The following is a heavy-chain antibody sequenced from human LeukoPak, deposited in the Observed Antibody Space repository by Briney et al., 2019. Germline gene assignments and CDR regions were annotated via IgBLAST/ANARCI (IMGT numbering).Heavy chain of an antibody. D-gene: IGHD2-2*02. CDR3: ARDQLLYPDHYDAFDI. CDR2: IWYDGTNK. Sequence: PGGSLRLSCAASGFTFSSYWMNWVRQAPGAGLEWVAGIWYDGTNKYYGESAKGRFTISREDSKNTLFLHMSSLRAEDTAVYYCARDQLLYPDHYDAFDIWGQGTIVTVSS. J-gene: IGHJ3*02. CDR1: GFTFSSYW. V-gene: IGHV3-33*02.